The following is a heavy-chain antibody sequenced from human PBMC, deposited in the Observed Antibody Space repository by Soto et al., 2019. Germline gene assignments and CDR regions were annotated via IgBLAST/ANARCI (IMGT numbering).Heavy chain of an antibody. CDR2: IYYIGSP. V-gene: IGHV4-31*03. D-gene: IGHD3-10*01. CDR3: ARGGPGFGELRWFDP. J-gene: IGHJ5*02. CDR1: GGSISSGAYY. Sequence: QVQLQESGPGLVKPSQTLSLTCTVSGGSISSGAYYWSWIRQHPGKGLEWIGYIYYIGSPYYNPSLKSRVTISIDTSKNQFALKLTSVTAADTAVYYCARGGPGFGELRWFDPWGQGTLVTVSS.